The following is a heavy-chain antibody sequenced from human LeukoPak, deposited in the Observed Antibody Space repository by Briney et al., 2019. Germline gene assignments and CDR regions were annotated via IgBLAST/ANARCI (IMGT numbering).Heavy chain of an antibody. CDR3: ARAVGYCSGGSCHPAHYMDV. CDR1: GFTFDDYG. Sequence: GGSLRLSCAASGFTFDDYGMSWVRQAPGKGLEWVSGINWNGGSTGYADSVKGRFTISRDNAKNSLYPQMNSLRAEDTALYYCARAVGYCSGGSCHPAHYMDVWGKGTTVTVSS. CDR2: INWNGGST. V-gene: IGHV3-20*04. J-gene: IGHJ6*03. D-gene: IGHD2-15*01.